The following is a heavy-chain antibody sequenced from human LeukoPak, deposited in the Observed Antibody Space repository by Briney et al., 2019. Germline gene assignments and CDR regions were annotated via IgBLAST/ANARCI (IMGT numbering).Heavy chain of an antibody. CDR1: GFSVSSNY. Sequence: GGSLRLSCAASGFSVSSNYMTWVRQAPGKGLEWVSLIYDDGSTFHADSVKGRFTISRDNSKNILYLQMNSLRAEDTAVYYCARLFTRAGAWGQGTLVTVSS. J-gene: IGHJ5*02. D-gene: IGHD3-10*01. CDR2: IYDDGST. V-gene: IGHV3-53*01. CDR3: ARLFTRAGA.